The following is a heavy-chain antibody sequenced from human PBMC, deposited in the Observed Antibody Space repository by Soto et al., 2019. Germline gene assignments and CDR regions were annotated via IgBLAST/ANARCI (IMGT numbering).Heavy chain of an antibody. Sequence: GGSLRLSCAASGFTFSNAWMSWVRQAPGKGLEWVGRIKSKTDGGTTDYAAPVKGRFTISRDDSKNTLYLQMNSLKTGDTAVYYCTTAPYIWGSYLSNFWGQGTLVTVSS. CDR1: GFTFSNAW. D-gene: IGHD3-16*02. V-gene: IGHV3-15*01. J-gene: IGHJ4*02. CDR3: TTAPYIWGSYLSNF. CDR2: IKSKTDGGTT.